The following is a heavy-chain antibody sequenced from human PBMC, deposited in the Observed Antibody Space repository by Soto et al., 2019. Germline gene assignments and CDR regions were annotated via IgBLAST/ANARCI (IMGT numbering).Heavy chain of an antibody. D-gene: IGHD1-26*01. CDR3: AREQERVGATALDY. J-gene: IGHJ4*02. CDR2: ISSSGSTI. V-gene: IGHV3-11*01. CDR1: GFTFSDYY. Sequence: GGSLRLSCAASGFTFSDYYMSWSRQAPGKGLEWVSYISSSGSTIYYADSVKGRFTISRDNAKNSLYLQMNSLRAEDTAVYYCAREQERVGATALDYWGQGTLFTVSS.